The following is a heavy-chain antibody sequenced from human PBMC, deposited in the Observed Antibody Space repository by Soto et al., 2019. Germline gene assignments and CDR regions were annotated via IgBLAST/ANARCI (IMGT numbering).Heavy chain of an antibody. J-gene: IGHJ4*02. CDR2: IYHSGST. Sequence: PSETLSLTCAVSGGSISSTNWWSWVRQPPGKGLEWIGEIYHSGSTNYNPSLKSRVTISVDKSKNQFSLSLSSVTAADTAVYYCARDGQQQLASDYWGQGTLVTVSS. CDR1: GGSISSTNW. D-gene: IGHD6-13*01. CDR3: ARDGQQQLASDY. V-gene: IGHV4-4*02.